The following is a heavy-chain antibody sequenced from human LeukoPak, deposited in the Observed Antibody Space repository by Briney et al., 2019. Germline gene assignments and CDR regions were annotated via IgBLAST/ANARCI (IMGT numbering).Heavy chain of an antibody. Sequence: GGSLRLSCAASGFTFSSYGMHWVRQAPGKGLEWVAVISYDGSNKYYADSVKGRFTISRDNSKNTLYLQMNSLRAEDTAVYYCAKRTSDSSGYGWFDPWGREPWSPSPQ. CDR3: AKRTSDSSGYGWFDP. CDR2: ISYDGSNK. V-gene: IGHV3-30*18. J-gene: IGHJ5*02. CDR1: GFTFSSYG. D-gene: IGHD3-22*01.